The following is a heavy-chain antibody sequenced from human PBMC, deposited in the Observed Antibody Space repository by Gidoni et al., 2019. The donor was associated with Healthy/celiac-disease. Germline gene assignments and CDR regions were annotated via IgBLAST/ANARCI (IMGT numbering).Heavy chain of an antibody. Sequence: EVQLVESGGGLVQPGGSLRLACEASGFTFSSYDMPWVRQATGKGLEWVSAIGTAGDTYYPGSVKGRFTISRENAKNSLYLQMNSLRAEDTAVYYCARAGYYYDSSGYYYRSDAFDIWGQGTMVTVSS. CDR3: ARAGYYYDSSGYYYRSDAFDI. V-gene: IGHV3-13*01. CDR2: IGTAGDT. J-gene: IGHJ3*02. D-gene: IGHD3-22*01. CDR1: GFTFSSYD.